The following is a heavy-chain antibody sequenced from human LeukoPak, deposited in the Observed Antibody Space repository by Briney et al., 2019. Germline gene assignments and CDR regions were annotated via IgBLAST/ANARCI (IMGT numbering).Heavy chain of an antibody. Sequence: ASVKVSCKASGYTFTSYGISWVRQAPGQGLEWMGWISAYNGNTNYAQKFQGRVTMTRNTSISTAYMELSSLRSEDTAVYYCARGATVTNGYYYYYYMDVWGKGTTVTISS. CDR2: ISAYNGNT. D-gene: IGHD4-17*01. CDR1: GYTFTSYG. CDR3: ARGATVTNGYYYYYYMDV. J-gene: IGHJ6*03. V-gene: IGHV1-18*01.